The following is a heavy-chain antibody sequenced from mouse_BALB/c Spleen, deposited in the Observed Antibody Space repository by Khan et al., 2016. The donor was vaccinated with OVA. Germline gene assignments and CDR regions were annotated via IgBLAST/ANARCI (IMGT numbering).Heavy chain of an antibody. CDR3: ARSGYYRYDTFAY. CDR2: ISYSGST. CDR1: GYSITSDYA. V-gene: IGHV3-2*02. D-gene: IGHD2-14*01. J-gene: IGHJ3*01. Sequence: QLEESGPGLVKPSQSLSLTCTVTGYSITSDYAWNWIRQFPGNKLEWMGYISYSGSTSYNPSLKSRISITRDTSKNQFFLQLNSVTTEDTATYYCARSGYYRYDTFAYWGQGTLVTVSA.